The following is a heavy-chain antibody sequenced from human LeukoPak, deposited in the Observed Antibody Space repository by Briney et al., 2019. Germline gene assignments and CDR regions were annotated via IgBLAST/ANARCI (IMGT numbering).Heavy chain of an antibody. CDR2: ISAYNGNT. V-gene: IGHV1-18*01. CDR3: ARSFVVVAAMYYFDY. J-gene: IGHJ4*02. Sequence: ASVKVSCKASGYTFTSYGISWVRQAPGQGLERMGWISAYNGNTNYAQKLQGRVTMTTDTSTSTAYMELRSLRSDDTAVYYCARSFVVVAAMYYFDYWGQGTLVTVSS. D-gene: IGHD2-15*01. CDR1: GYTFTSYG.